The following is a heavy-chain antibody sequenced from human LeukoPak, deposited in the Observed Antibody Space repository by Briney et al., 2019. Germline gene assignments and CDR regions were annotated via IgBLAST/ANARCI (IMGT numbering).Heavy chain of an antibody. CDR3: TTVEGRIAAENWFDP. J-gene: IGHJ5*02. CDR2: IKSKTDGGTT. Sequence: GGSLRLSCAASGFTFSNAWMSWVRQAPGKGLEWVGRIKSKTDGGTTDYAAPVKGRFTISRDDSKNTLYLQMNSLKTEDTAVYYCTTVEGRIAAENWFDPWGQGTLVTVSS. CDR1: GFTFSNAW. D-gene: IGHD6-13*01. V-gene: IGHV3-15*01.